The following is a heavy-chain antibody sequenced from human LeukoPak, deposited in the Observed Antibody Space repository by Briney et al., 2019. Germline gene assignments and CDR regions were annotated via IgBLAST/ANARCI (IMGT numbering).Heavy chain of an antibody. D-gene: IGHD3-10*01. J-gene: IGHJ4*02. Sequence: SETLSLTCSVSGDSISSSSYYWGWIRQPPGKGLEWIGRIYTSGSTNYNPSLKSRVTISIDTSKTQFSLSLSSVTAADTALYYCVRTYYGTKEPWDWGQGTLVTVSS. CDR1: GDSISSSSYY. CDR2: IYTSGST. V-gene: IGHV4-61*02. CDR3: VRTYYGTKEPWD.